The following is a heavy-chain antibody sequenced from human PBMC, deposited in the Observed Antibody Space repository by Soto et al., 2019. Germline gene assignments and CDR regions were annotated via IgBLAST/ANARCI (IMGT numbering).Heavy chain of an antibody. CDR2: VFYGGT. V-gene: IGHV4-59*01. J-gene: IGHJ4*02. D-gene: IGHD3-10*01. CDR3: ASYRGALYFES. Sequence: NPSETLSITCSFTVRSMSIKYWSWIRQSPDKGLEWLGYVFYGGTDYNPSLGGRVSMSVETSKSQFSLKLTSVTVADTAVYYCASYRGALYFESWGQGRLVTAPQ. CDR1: VRSMSIKY.